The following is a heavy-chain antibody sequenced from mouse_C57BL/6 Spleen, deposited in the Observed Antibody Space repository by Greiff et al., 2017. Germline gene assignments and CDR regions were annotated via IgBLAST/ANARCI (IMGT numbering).Heavy chain of an antibody. D-gene: IGHD2-12*01. V-gene: IGHV5-4*01. Sequence: EVQVVESGGGLVKPGGSLKLSCAASGFTFSSYAMSWVRQTPEKRLEWVATISDGGSYTYYPDNVTGRFTISRDNAKNNLYLQMSHLKSEDTAVYYGARDGDDGFDYWGQGTTLTVAS. J-gene: IGHJ2*01. CDR1: GFTFSSYA. CDR2: ISDGGSYT. CDR3: ARDGDDGFDY.